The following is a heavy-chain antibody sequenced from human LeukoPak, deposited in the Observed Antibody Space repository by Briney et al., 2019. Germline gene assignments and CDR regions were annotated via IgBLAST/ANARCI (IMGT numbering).Heavy chain of an antibody. CDR2: ISNGGST. CDR1: GGSISTYY. D-gene: IGHD6-19*01. J-gene: IGHJ4*02. Sequence: SETLSLTCTVSGGSISTYYWSWIRQPPGEGLEWIGYISNGGSTNYNPSLKSRVTISVDTSKNQFSLKLSSVTAADTAVYYCARHTSGRDYFDYWGQGTLVTVSS. V-gene: IGHV4-59*08. CDR3: ARHTSGRDYFDY.